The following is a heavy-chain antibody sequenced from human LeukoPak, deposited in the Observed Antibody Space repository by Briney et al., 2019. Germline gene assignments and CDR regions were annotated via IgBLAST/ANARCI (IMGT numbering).Heavy chain of an antibody. Sequence: SVKVSCKASGGTSSSYAISWVRQAPGQGLEWMGGIIPIFGTANYAQRFQGRVTITTDESTSTAYMELSSLRSEDTAVYYCASSLGEVDWFDPWGQGTLVTVSS. CDR1: GGTSSSYA. CDR3: ASSLGEVDWFDP. CDR2: IIPIFGTA. V-gene: IGHV1-69*05. J-gene: IGHJ5*02. D-gene: IGHD3-10*01.